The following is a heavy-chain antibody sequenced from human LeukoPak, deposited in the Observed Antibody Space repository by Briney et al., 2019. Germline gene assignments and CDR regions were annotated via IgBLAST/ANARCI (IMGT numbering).Heavy chain of an antibody. CDR1: GFAFSNYA. Sequence: GGSLRLSCAASGFAFSNYAMTWARQAPGMGLEWVSGISAGGYDTAYADSVKGRFTISRDNSKNTLYLQMNSLRAEDTAVYYCARAAAGNVALSWFDPWGQGTLVTVSS. CDR2: ISAGGYDT. CDR3: ARAAAGNVALSWFDP. D-gene: IGHD6-13*01. J-gene: IGHJ5*02. V-gene: IGHV3-23*01.